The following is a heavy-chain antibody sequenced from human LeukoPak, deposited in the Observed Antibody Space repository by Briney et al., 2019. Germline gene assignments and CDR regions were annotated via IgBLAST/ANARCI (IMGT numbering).Heavy chain of an antibody. CDR2: IRSSSSYM. V-gene: IGHV3-21*01. CDR3: AREADPAMVYYYYYMDV. Sequence: GGSLRLSCAASGFTFNTYNMNWVRQAPGKGLEWVSSIRSSSSYMYYADSVRGRFTISRDNAKSSLYPQMNSLRAEDTAVYYCAREADPAMVYYYYYMDVWGKGTTVTISS. CDR1: GFTFNTYN. J-gene: IGHJ6*03. D-gene: IGHD5-18*01.